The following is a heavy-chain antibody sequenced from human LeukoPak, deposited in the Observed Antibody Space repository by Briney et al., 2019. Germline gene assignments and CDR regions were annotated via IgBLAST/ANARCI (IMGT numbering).Heavy chain of an antibody. CDR3: AKGGGSSWYYFDY. V-gene: IGHV3-23*01. Sequence: GGSPRLSCAASGFTFSSYAMSWVRQAPGKGLEWVSAISGSGGSTYYADSVKGRFTISRDNSKNTLYLQMNSLRAEDTAVYYCAKGGGSSWYYFDYWGQGTLVTVSS. CDR2: ISGSGGST. D-gene: IGHD6-13*01. J-gene: IGHJ4*02. CDR1: GFTFSSYA.